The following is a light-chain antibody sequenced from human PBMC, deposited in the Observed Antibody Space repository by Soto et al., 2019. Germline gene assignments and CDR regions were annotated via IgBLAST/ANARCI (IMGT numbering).Light chain of an antibody. J-gene: IGKJ4*01. CDR3: QQALT. CDR1: QTVSRYY. CDR2: GAS. Sequence: VLTQSPATLSRSPGGRAILSCRASQTVSRYYLSWYQKKPGQPPRLLIYGASTRATGVPDRFSGSGSGADFTLTISSLQPEVFAVYYCQQALTFGGGTTVE. V-gene: IGKV3D-7*01.